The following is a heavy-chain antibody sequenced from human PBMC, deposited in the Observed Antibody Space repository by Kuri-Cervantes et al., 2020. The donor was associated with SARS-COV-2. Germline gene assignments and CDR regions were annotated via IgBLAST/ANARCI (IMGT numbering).Heavy chain of an antibody. CDR1: GYTFTGYY. J-gene: IGHJ6*03. D-gene: IGHD5-12*01. CDR2: INPNSGGT. Sequence: ASVKVSCKASGYTFTGYYMHWVRQAPGQGLEWMGWINPNSGGTNYAQKFQGRVTMTRDTSISTAYMELSRLRSEDTAVYYCARAFPHPRFHPVKVATIEDYYYYMDVRGKGSTVTVSS. CDR3: ARAFPHPRFHPVKVATIEDYYYYMDV. V-gene: IGHV1-2*02.